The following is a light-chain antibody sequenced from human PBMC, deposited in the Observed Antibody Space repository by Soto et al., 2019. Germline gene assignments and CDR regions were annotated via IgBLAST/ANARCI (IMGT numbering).Light chain of an antibody. CDR3: QQADSFPIT. V-gene: IGKV1-12*01. CDR2: AAF. CDR1: EDINSR. Sequence: EIQRTQSPPSASASVGDRVTISCRASEDINSRLAWYQQKPGNAPKLLIYAAFILQSGVPSRFSGYGSGTDFTLSISSLQPEDFATYYCQQADSFPITFGQGTRLEI. J-gene: IGKJ5*01.